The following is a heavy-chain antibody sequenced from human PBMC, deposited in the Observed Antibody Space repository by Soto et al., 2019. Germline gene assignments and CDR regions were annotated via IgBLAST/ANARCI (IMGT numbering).Heavy chain of an antibody. V-gene: IGHV1-18*01. CDR2: ISAYNGNT. Sequence: ASVKVSCKASGYTFTNFGISWVRQAPGQGLEWMGWISAYNGNTNYAQKFQGRVTITADKSTSTAYMELSSLRSEDTAVYYCATGYGDYSDYWGQGTLVTVSS. D-gene: IGHD4-17*01. J-gene: IGHJ4*02. CDR3: ATGYGDYSDY. CDR1: GYTFTNFG.